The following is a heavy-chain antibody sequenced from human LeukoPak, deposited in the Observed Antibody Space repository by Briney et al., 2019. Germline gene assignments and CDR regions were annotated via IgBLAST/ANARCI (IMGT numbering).Heavy chain of an antibody. CDR3: ARDSHEHYFDY. Sequence: GGSLRLSCAASGFTFSGYAMTWVRQAPGKGLEWVSIFFSGGTTYYADSVRGRFTISRDNSKNTLYLQMNSLRAEDTAVYYCARDSHEHYFDYWGQGTLVTVSS. V-gene: IGHV3-53*01. J-gene: IGHJ4*02. CDR1: GFTFSGYA. CDR2: FFSGGTT.